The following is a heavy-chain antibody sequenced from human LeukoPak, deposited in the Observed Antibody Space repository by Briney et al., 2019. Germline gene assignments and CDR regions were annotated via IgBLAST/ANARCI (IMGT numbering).Heavy chain of an antibody. Sequence: GASVKVSCKASGYTLTDYYMHWVRQAPGQGLEWMGRINPNSGGTNYAQKFQGRVTMTRDTSISTVYMELSRLRSDDTAVYYCARVGYYESSGYYEYWGQGPLVTVSS. CDR1: GYTLTDYY. J-gene: IGHJ4*02. CDR2: INPNSGGT. D-gene: IGHD3-22*01. CDR3: ARVGYYESSGYYEY. V-gene: IGHV1-2*06.